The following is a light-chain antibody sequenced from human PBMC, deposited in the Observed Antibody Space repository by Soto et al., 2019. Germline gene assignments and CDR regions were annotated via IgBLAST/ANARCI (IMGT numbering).Light chain of an antibody. CDR2: GVS. CDR3: QQYDSSVWT. J-gene: IGKJ1*01. V-gene: IGKV3-20*01. CDR1: QSVSSTS. Sequence: EIVLTQSPGTLSLSPGERATLSCRASQSVSSTSLAWYQQKPGQAPRLPMYGVSSRATGIPDRFSGSGSGTDFTLTINRLEPEDFAVYFCQQYDSSVWTFGQGTKVDIK.